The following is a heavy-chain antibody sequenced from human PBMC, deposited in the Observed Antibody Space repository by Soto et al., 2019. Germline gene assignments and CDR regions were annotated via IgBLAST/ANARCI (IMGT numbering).Heavy chain of an antibody. CDR3: ARWVTAILKNWFDP. Sequence: KTSETLSLTCTVSGGSISSGGYYWSWIRQHPGKGLEWIGYIYYSGSTYYNPSLKSRVTISVDTSKNQFSLKLSSVTAADTAVYYCARWVTAILKNWFDPWGQGTLVTVSS. J-gene: IGHJ5*02. CDR2: IYYSGST. D-gene: IGHD2-21*02. V-gene: IGHV4-31*03. CDR1: GGSISSGGYY.